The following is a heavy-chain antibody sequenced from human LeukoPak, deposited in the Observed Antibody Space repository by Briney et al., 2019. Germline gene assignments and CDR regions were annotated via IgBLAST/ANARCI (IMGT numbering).Heavy chain of an antibody. CDR1: GYSFVLYG. CDR2: ISTYNGNT. Sequence: ASVKVSCKASGYSFVLYGISWVRQAPGQGPEWMGWISTYNGNTKYAEKFQGRVTMTTDTPTSTAYMEQRSLRSDDTAVYYCARDEDYGIFVNVDYWGQGTLVTVSS. CDR3: ARDEDYGIFVNVDY. V-gene: IGHV1-18*01. J-gene: IGHJ4*02. D-gene: IGHD4-17*01.